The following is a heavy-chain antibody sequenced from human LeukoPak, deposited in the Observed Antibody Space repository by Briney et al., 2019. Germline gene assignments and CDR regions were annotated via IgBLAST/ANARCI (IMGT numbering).Heavy chain of an antibody. CDR1: GFTFSSYA. V-gene: IGHV3-30-3*01. CDR3: ASVNYGALAHLGAFDI. Sequence: GGSLRLSCAASGFTFSSYAMHWVRQAPGKGLEWVAVISYDGSNKYYADSVKGRFTISRDNSKNTLYLQMNSLRAEDTAVYYCASVNYGALAHLGAFDIWGQGTMVTVSS. D-gene: IGHD1-7*01. J-gene: IGHJ3*02. CDR2: ISYDGSNK.